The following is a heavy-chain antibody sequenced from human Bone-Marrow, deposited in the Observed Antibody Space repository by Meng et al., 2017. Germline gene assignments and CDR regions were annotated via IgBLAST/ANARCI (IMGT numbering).Heavy chain of an antibody. CDR1: GGSISSGGYY. CDR3: ARSEFSTWFGELLYHYYYYGMDV. CDR2: IYYSGST. V-gene: IGHV4-31*03. Sequence: SETLSLTCTVSGGSISSGGYYWSWIRQHPGKGLEWIGYIYYSGSTYYNPSLKSRVTISVDTSKNQFSLKLSSVTAADTAVYYCARSEFSTWFGELLYHYYYYGMDVWGQGTTVTVSS. J-gene: IGHJ6*02. D-gene: IGHD3-10*01.